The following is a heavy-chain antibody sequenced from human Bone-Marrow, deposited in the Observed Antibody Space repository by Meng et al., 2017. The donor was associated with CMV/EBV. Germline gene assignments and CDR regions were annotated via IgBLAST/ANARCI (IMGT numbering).Heavy chain of an antibody. CDR2: ISSSGSTI. CDR3: AREGGWLQPSIDY. CDR1: GFTFSDYY. J-gene: IGHJ4*02. V-gene: IGHV3-11*04. D-gene: IGHD5-24*01. Sequence: GESLKISCAASGFTFSDYYMSWIRQAPGKGLEWVSYISSSGSTIYYADSVKGRFTISRDNAKNSLYLQMNSLRAEDTAVYYCAREGGWLQPSIDYWGQGTLVTVSS.